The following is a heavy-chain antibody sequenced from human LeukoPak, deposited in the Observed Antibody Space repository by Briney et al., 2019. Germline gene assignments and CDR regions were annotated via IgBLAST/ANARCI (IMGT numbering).Heavy chain of an antibody. J-gene: IGHJ3*02. V-gene: IGHV4-59*01. CDR1: GGSISSYY. CDR3: AGTIVVVPAAISTAFDI. D-gene: IGHD2-2*02. Sequence: SETLSLTCTVSGGSISSYYWSWIRQPPGKGLEWIGYIYYSGSTNYNPSLKSRVTISVDTSKNQFSLKLSSVTAADTAVYYCAGTIVVVPAAISTAFDIWGQGTMVTVSS. CDR2: IYYSGST.